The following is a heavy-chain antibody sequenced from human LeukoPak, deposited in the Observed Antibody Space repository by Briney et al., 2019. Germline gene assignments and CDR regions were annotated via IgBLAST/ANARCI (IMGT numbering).Heavy chain of an antibody. V-gene: IGHV4-59*01. J-gene: IGHJ6*02. D-gene: IGHD1-7*01. CDR3: ARDNWNYGSSMDV. CDR1: GGSISSYY. CDR2: IYYSGST. Sequence: SETLSLTCTVSGGSISSYYWSWIRQPPGKGLVWIGYIYYSGSTNYNPSLKSRVTISVDTSKNQFSLKLSSVTAADTVVYYCARDNWNYGSSMDVWGQGTTVTVSS.